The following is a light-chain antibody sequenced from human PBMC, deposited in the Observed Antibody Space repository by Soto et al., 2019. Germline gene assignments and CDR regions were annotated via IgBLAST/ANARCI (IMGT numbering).Light chain of an antibody. CDR2: AAS. V-gene: IGKV1-12*01. J-gene: IGKJ1*01. CDR1: QGISNW. Sequence: IQMTQSPSSVSASVGDRVTITCRASQGISNWLAWYQQKPGKAPKLLIYAASSLQSGVPSRFSGSGFGTDFTLTISSLQPEDVATYYCQKYNSAPPWTFGQGTKVDIK. CDR3: QKYNSAPPWT.